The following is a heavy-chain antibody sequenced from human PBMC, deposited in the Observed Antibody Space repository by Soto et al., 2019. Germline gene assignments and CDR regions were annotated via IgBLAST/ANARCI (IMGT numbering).Heavy chain of an antibody. D-gene: IGHD6-13*01. Sequence: SVKVSCKASGGTFSSYAISWVRQAPGQGLEWMGGIIPIFGTANYAQKFQGRVTITADKSTSTAYMELSSLRSEDTAVYYCARDLKQLVPSIGYYGMDVWGQGTTVTVSS. CDR2: IIPIFGTA. J-gene: IGHJ6*02. CDR3: ARDLKQLVPSIGYYGMDV. CDR1: GGTFSSYA. V-gene: IGHV1-69*06.